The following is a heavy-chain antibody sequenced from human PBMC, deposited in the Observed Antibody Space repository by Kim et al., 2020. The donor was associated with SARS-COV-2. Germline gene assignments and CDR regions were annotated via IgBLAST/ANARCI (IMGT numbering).Heavy chain of an antibody. Sequence: SETLSLTCAVYGGSFSGYYWSWIRQPPGKGLEWIGEINHSGSTNYNPSLKSRVTISVDTSKNQFSLKLSSVTAADTSVYYCARGMYCSSWYGIKNWFDP. CDR3: ARGMYCSSWYGIKNWFDP. CDR1: GGSFSGYY. CDR2: INHSGST. J-gene: IGHJ5*02. D-gene: IGHD6-13*01. V-gene: IGHV4-34*01.